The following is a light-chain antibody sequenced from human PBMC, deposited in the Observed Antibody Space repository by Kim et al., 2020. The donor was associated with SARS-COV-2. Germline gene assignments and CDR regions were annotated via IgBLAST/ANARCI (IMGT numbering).Light chain of an antibody. V-gene: IGKV4-1*01. CDR3: QQYYTTPYT. CDR2: WAS. CDR1: QSVLYSSNNKNY. J-gene: IGKJ2*01. Sequence: DIVMTQSPDSLAVSLGERATINCKSSQSVLYSSNNKNYLAWYQQKPGQPPKLLIYWASTLESGVPDRFSGSGSGTDFTLTISSLQAADVAVYYCQQYYTTPYTFGQGTKLEI.